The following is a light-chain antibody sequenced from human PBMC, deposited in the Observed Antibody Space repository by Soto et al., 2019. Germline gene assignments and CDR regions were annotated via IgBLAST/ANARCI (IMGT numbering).Light chain of an antibody. Sequence: DIQLTQSPSSLSASVGDRVIITCRASQSISSYLNWYQQKPGKAPKRLIYAASSLQSGVPARFSGSGSGTDFTLTISSLQPEDFATYYCQQSYSTPPVLTFGGGTKVEIK. J-gene: IGKJ4*01. CDR2: AAS. CDR3: QQSYSTPPVLT. CDR1: QSISSY. V-gene: IGKV1-39*01.